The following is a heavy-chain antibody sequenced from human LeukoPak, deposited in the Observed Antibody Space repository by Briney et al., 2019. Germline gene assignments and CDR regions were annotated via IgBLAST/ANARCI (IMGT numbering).Heavy chain of an antibody. D-gene: IGHD3-16*01. J-gene: IGHJ4*02. CDR1: GGSISSYY. Sequence: SETLSLTCTVSGGSISSYYWSWIRQPPGKGLEWIGYIYYSGSTNYNPSLKSRVTISVDTSKNQFSLKLSSVTAADTAVYYCARQGIWGDYYDYWGQGTLVTVSS. CDR2: IYYSGST. CDR3: ARQGIWGDYYDY. V-gene: IGHV4-59*08.